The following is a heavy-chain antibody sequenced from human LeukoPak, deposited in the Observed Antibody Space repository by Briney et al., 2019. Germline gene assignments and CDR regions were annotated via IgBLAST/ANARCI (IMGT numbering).Heavy chain of an antibody. CDR2: IYYSGST. D-gene: IGHD2-2*01. J-gene: IGHJ3*02. Sequence: TLSLTCTVSRGSISSGDYYWSWIRQRPGKGLEWIGYIYYSGSTYYNPSPKSRVTISVDTSKNQFSLKLSSVTAADTAVYYCARTLVRGAFDIWGQGTMVTVSS. V-gene: IGHV4-31*03. CDR1: RGSISSGDYY. CDR3: ARTLVRGAFDI.